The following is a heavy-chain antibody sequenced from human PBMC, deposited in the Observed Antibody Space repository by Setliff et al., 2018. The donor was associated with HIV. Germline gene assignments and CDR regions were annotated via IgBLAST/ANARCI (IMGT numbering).Heavy chain of an antibody. CDR3: ARAEGDAYNSLPYFDS. Sequence: PSETLSLTCAVYGGSFSGYYWSWIRQPPGKGLEWIGEINHSGSTNYNPSLKSRLTISLDTSENQFSLHLTSVTAADTAVYYCARAEGDAYNSLPYFDSWGPGALVTVSS. V-gene: IGHV4-34*01. D-gene: IGHD1-1*01. CDR2: INHSGST. CDR1: GGSFSGYY. J-gene: IGHJ4*02.